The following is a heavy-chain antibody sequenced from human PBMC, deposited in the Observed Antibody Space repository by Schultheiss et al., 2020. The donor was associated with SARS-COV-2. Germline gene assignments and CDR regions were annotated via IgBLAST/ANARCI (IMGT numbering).Heavy chain of an antibody. J-gene: IGHJ4*02. CDR1: GGSVSSGSYY. CDR2: INHSGST. D-gene: IGHD3-16*01. Sequence: ESLKISCTVSGGSVSSGSYYWSWIRQPPGKGLEWIGEINHSGSTNYNPSLKSRVTISVDTSKNQFSLKLSSVTAADTAVYYCATTDYADFDYWGQGTLVTVSS. CDR3: ATTDYADFDY. V-gene: IGHV4-39*07.